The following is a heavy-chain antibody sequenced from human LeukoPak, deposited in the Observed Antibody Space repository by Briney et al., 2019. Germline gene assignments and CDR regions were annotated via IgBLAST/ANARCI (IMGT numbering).Heavy chain of an antibody. CDR1: GYTFTDYY. D-gene: IGHD3-9*01. V-gene: IGHV1-2*02. J-gene: IGHJ4*02. CDR3: ARDRRELRYVDWLPDY. CDR2: INPNSGDT. Sequence: GASVKVSCKASGYTFTDYYMHWVRQAPGQGLEWMGWINPNSGDTNYAQKFQGRVTMTRDTSISTAYLDLSSLKSDDTAVYYCARDRRELRYVDWLPDYWGQGTLVTVSS.